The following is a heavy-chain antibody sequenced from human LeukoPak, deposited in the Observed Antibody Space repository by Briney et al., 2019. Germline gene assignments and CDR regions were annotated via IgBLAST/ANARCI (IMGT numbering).Heavy chain of an antibody. CDR3: ARAYHSIVVVVAANPPSDAFDI. CDR2: INHSGST. CDR1: GGSFSGYY. V-gene: IGHV4-34*01. J-gene: IGHJ3*02. Sequence: PSETLSLTCAVYGGSFSGYYWSWIRQPPGKGLEWIGEINHSGSTNYNPSLKSRVTISVDTSKNQFSLKLSSVTAADTAVYYCARAYHSIVVVVAANPPSDAFDIWGQGTMVTVSS. D-gene: IGHD2-15*01.